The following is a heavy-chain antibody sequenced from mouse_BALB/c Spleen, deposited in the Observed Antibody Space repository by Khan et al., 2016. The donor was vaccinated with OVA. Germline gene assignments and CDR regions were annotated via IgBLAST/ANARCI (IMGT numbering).Heavy chain of an antibody. V-gene: IGHV1S81*02. Sequence: QVHVKQSGAELVNPGASVNLSCKASGYTLTSYWMHWVKQRPGQGLEWIGEINPSNGRTNYNEQFKSKATLTVDNSSSTAYMQISSPTSEDSAVYYRAKLLINLDYWGQGTTLTVSS. CDR1: GYTLTSYW. D-gene: IGHD2-1*01. CDR3: AKLLINLDY. J-gene: IGHJ2*01. CDR2: INPSNGRT.